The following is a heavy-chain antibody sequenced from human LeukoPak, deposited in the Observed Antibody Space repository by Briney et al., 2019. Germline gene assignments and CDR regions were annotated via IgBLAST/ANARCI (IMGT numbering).Heavy chain of an antibody. D-gene: IGHD2-15*01. J-gene: IGHJ2*01. Sequence: PSETLSLTCTVSGGSISSYYWCWIRQPPGKGLEWIGYIYYSGSTNYNPSLKSRVTISVDTSKNQFSLKLSSVTAADTAVYYCARQGGLVWYFDLWGRGTLVTVSS. CDR2: IYYSGST. CDR3: ARQGGLVWYFDL. CDR1: GGSISSYY. V-gene: IGHV4-59*08.